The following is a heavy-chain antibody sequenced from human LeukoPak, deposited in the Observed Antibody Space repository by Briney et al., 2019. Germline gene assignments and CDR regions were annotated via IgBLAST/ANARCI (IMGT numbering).Heavy chain of an antibody. V-gene: IGHV4-34*01. CDR3: ARGSLSFGEFPSGYWFDP. Sequence: SETLSLTCAVYGGSFSGYYWSWIRQPPGKGLEWIGEINHSGSTNYNPSLKSRVTISVDTSKNQFSLKLSSVTAADTAVYYCARGSLSFGEFPSGYWFDPWGQGTLVTVSS. D-gene: IGHD3-10*01. CDR1: GGSFSGYY. J-gene: IGHJ5*02. CDR2: INHSGST.